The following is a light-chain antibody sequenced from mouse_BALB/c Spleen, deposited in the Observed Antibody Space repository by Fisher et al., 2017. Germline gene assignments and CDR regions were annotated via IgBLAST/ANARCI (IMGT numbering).Light chain of an antibody. CDR3: HQWSSYPT. J-gene: IGKJ4*01. CDR2: DTS. Sequence: IVLTQSPAIMSASPGEKVTMTCSASSSVSYMHWYQQKSGTSPKRWIYDTSKLASGVPARFSGSGSGTFYSLTISSVEAEDAADYYCHQWSSYPTFGSGTKLEIK. V-gene: IGKV4-59*01. CDR1: SSVSY.